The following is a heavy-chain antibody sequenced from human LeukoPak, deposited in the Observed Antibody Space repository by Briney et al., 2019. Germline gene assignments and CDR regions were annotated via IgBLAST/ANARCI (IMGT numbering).Heavy chain of an antibody. CDR2: IYTSGST. CDR3: AKNVGSGWYTAFDI. CDR1: GGSISSGSYY. D-gene: IGHD6-19*01. Sequence: SETLSLTCTVSGGSISSGSYYWSWIRQPAGKGLEWIGRIYTSGSTNYNPSLKSRVTISVDTSKNQFSLKLSSVTAADTAVYYCAKNVGSGWYTAFDIWGQGTMVTVSS. J-gene: IGHJ3*02. V-gene: IGHV4-61*02.